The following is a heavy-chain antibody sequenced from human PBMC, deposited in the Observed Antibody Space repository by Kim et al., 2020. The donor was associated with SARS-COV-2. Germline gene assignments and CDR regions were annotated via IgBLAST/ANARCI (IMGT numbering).Heavy chain of an antibody. J-gene: IGHJ4*02. V-gene: IGHV3-23*01. CDR2: ISGSGGST. CDR3: AKDDHASSGYYYSYFDY. Sequence: GGSLRLSCAASGFTFSSYAMSWVRQAPGKGLEWVSAISGSGGSTYYADSVKGRFTISRDNSKNTLYLQMNSLRAEDTAVYYCAKDDHASSGYYYSYFDYWGQGTLVTVSS. CDR1: GFTFSSYA. D-gene: IGHD3-22*01.